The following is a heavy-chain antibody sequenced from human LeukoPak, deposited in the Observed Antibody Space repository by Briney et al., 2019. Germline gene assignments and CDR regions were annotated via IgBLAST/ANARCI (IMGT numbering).Heavy chain of an antibody. CDR2: IYYSGST. D-gene: IGHD5-24*01. CDR1: GGSISTYY. Sequence: SETLSLTCTVSGGSISTYYWSWIRQPPGKGLEWIGYIYYSGSTNYNSSLKSRVTISVDTSKNQFSLKMSSVTAADTAVYYCARARDGHINNWFDPWGQGTLVTVSS. J-gene: IGHJ5*02. CDR3: ARARDGHINNWFDP. V-gene: IGHV4-59*01.